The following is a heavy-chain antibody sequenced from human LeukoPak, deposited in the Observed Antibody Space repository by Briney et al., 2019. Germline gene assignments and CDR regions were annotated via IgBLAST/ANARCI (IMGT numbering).Heavy chain of an antibody. CDR2: VYYSGST. CDR3: ARRYYDSSGYYMYYFDY. D-gene: IGHD3-22*01. V-gene: IGHV4-39*01. CDR1: GGSISSSSYY. Sequence: PSETLSLTCTVSGGSISSSSYYWGWIRQPPGKGLEWIGSVYYSGSTYYNPSLKSRVTISVDTSKNQFSLKLSSVTAADTAVYYCARRYYDSSGYYMYYFDYWGQGTLVTVSS. J-gene: IGHJ4*02.